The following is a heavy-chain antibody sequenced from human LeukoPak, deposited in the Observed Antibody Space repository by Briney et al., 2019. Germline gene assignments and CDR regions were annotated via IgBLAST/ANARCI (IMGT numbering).Heavy chain of an antibody. CDR2: VSTNSGDT. Sequence: ASVKVSCKASGYTFTSYGISWVRQAPGQGLEWMGWVSTNSGDTHCRVTMTTDTSTATAYMDLRSLTSDDTAVYYCARDWGYKWNDDSLDPWGQGTLVTVSS. CDR3: ARDWGYKWNDDSLDP. CDR1: GYTFTSYG. J-gene: IGHJ5*02. V-gene: IGHV1-18*01. D-gene: IGHD1-1*01.